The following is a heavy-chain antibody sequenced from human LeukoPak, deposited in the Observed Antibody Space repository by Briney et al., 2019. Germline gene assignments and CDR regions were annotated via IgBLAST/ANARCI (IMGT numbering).Heavy chain of an antibody. V-gene: IGHV1-69*01. CDR1: GGTFSSYA. CDR2: IIPIFGTA. D-gene: IGHD3-16*01. J-gene: IGHJ3*02. CDR3: AIGGTSSSGDAFDI. Sequence: SLKLSCKASGGTFSSYAINWVRPAPGKGLEWVGGIIPIFGTANYVQKFQGRVTITADESTSTAYMELSSLRSEDTAVYYCAIGGTSSSGDAFDIWGQGTMVTVSS.